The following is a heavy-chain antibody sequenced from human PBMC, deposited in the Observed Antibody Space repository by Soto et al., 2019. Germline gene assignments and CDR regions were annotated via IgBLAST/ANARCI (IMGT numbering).Heavy chain of an antibody. CDR3: ATPYYGSGSFYYYYYGMDV. CDR1: GFTFSGYG. J-gene: IGHJ6*02. CDR2: ISYDGSNK. V-gene: IGHV3-30*03. Sequence: TGGSLRLSCAASGFTFSGYGMHWVRQAPGKGLVWVAVISYDGSNKYYADSVKGRFTISRDNSKNTLYLQMNSLRAEDTAVYYCATPYYGSGSFYYYYYGMDVWGQGTTVTVSS. D-gene: IGHD3-10*01.